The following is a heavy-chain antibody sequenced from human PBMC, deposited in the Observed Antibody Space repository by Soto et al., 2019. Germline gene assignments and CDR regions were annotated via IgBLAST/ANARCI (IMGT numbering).Heavy chain of an antibody. CDR3: TRDSTSTLYGMDV. CDR2: ISTYNGDT. Sequence: HVELVQSGAEVKKPGASVKVSCKASGYTFSSFGISWVRQAPGQGLEWMAWISTYNGDTNYAQKLQGRVXXTXDXXTTTAYMELRGLRSDDTAMYYCTRDSTSTLYGMDVWGQGTTVTVSS. CDR1: GYTFSSFG. D-gene: IGHD6-6*01. J-gene: IGHJ6*02. V-gene: IGHV1-18*01.